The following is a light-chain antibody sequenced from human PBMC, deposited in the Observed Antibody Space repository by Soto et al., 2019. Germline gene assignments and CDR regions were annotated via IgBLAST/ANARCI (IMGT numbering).Light chain of an antibody. Sequence: QSALTQPASVSGSPGQSITISCTGTSSDVGGYNYVSWYQQHPGTAPKLMIYDVNNRPSGVSNRFSGSKSGTTASLTISGLQAEDEADYYCRSYAGSSSCLVFGGGTKLTVL. CDR1: SSDVGGYNY. J-gene: IGLJ2*01. CDR2: DVN. V-gene: IGLV2-14*01. CDR3: RSYAGSSSCLV.